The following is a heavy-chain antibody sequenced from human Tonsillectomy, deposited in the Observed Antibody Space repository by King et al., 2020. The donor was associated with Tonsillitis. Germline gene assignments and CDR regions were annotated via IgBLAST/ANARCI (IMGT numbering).Heavy chain of an antibody. CDR3: AKDYLQFVSFWAAGGFDL. D-gene: IGHD5-24*01. V-gene: IGHV3-9*01. J-gene: IGHJ2*01. Sequence: VQLVESGGGLVQPGRSLRLSCAASGFTFDDYAMHWVRQAPGKGLEWVSGISWNSGSIGYADSVKGRFTISRDNAKNSLYLKMNSLRGEDTALYYCAKDYLQFVSFWAAGGFDLWGRGTLVTVSS. CDR2: ISWNSGSI. CDR1: GFTFDDYA.